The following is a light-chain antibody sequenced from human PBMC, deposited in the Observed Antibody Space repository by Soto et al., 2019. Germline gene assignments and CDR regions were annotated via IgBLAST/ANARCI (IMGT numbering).Light chain of an antibody. CDR1: SSDVGGYNY. Sequence: QSAPTQPASVSGSPGQSIAISCTGTSSDVGGYNYVSWYQRHPGKTPKLIIYDVSNRPSGVSDRFSGSRSGNTASLTISGLQAEDEADYYCSSYTTSNTVVFGGGTKLTVL. CDR3: SSYTTSNTVV. V-gene: IGLV2-14*03. CDR2: DVS. J-gene: IGLJ3*02.